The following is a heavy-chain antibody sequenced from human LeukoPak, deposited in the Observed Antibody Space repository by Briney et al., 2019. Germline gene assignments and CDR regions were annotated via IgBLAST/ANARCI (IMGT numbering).Heavy chain of an antibody. CDR1: GGSISSSSYY. Sequence: NPSETLSLTCTVSGGSISSSSYYWGWIRQPPRKGLEWIGSIYYSGSTYYNPSLKSRVTISVDRSKNQFSLKLSSVTAADTAVYYCAREVLWFGEHLHAFDIWGQGTMVTVSS. CDR2: IYYSGST. CDR3: AREVLWFGEHLHAFDI. D-gene: IGHD3-10*01. J-gene: IGHJ3*02. V-gene: IGHV4-39*07.